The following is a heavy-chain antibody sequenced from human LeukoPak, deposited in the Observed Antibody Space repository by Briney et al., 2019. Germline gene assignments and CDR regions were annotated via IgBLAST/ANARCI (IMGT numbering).Heavy chain of an antibody. D-gene: IGHD3-10*01. CDR1: GGSISSYY. Sequence: SETLSLTCTVSGGSISSYYWSWIRQPPGKGLEWIGYIYYSGSTNYNPSLKSRVTISVDTSKNQFSLKLSSVTAADTAVYYCAGMVRGVIGGNRFDPWGQGTLVTVSS. CDR3: AGMVRGVIGGNRFDP. V-gene: IGHV4-59*01. CDR2: IYYSGST. J-gene: IGHJ5*02.